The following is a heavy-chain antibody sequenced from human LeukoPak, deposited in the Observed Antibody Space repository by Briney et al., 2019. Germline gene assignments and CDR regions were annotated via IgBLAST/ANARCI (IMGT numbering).Heavy chain of an antibody. V-gene: IGHV3-23*01. CDR2: ISGSGGST. CDR1: GFTFRSYA. J-gene: IGHJ4*01. Sequence: PGGSLRLSCEPSGFTFRSYAVRWVRQAPGKGLEWVSAISGSGGSTYYADSVKGRFTISRDNSKNTLYLQMNSLRADDTAVYYCAKTPLAVAPGDFFDYWGQGTLVTVSS. CDR3: AKTPLAVAPGDFFDY. D-gene: IGHD6-19*01.